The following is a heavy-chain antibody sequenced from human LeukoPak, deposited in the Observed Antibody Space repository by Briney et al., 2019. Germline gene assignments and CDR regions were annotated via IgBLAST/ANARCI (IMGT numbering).Heavy chain of an antibody. CDR2: ISWNSGSI. V-gene: IGHV3-9*01. CDR3: AKDRGFTMVRGVTFDY. CDR1: GSTFDDYA. J-gene: IGHJ4*02. Sequence: GGSLRLSCAASGSTFDDYAMHWVRQAPGKGLEWVSGISWNSGSIGYADSVKGRFTISRDNAKNSLYLQMNSLRAEDTALYYCAKDRGFTMVRGVTFDYWGQGTLVTVSS. D-gene: IGHD3-10*01.